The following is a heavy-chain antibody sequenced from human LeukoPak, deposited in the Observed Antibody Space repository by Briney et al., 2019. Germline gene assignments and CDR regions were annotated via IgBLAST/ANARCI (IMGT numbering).Heavy chain of an antibody. Sequence: GRSLTLSCAASGFTFSEYAMHWVRQAPGKGLEWVAVISYDGRQKYYGDSVKGRFTISRDNPKNTLYLQMNSLRDDDTAVYYCARVFLERLTSGYFDNWGQGTLVTVSP. CDR2: ISYDGRQK. V-gene: IGHV3-30-3*01. D-gene: IGHD3-3*01. CDR3: ARVFLERLTSGYFDN. CDR1: GFTFSEYA. J-gene: IGHJ4*02.